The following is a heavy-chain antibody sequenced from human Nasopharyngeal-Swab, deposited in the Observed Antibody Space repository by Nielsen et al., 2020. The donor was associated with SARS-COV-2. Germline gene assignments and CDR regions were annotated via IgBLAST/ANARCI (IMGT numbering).Heavy chain of an antibody. Sequence: SETLSLTCAVYGGSFSGYYWSWIRQPPGKGLEWIGEINHSRSTNYNPSLKSRVTISVDTSKNQFSLKLSSVTAADTAVYYCARAGESHVVVVAATTPSFDYWGQGTLVTVSS. CDR2: INHSRST. J-gene: IGHJ4*02. V-gene: IGHV4-34*01. CDR1: GGSFSGYY. D-gene: IGHD2-15*01. CDR3: ARAGESHVVVVAATTPSFDY.